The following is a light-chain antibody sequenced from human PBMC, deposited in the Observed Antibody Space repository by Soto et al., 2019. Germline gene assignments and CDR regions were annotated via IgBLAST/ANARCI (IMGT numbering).Light chain of an antibody. V-gene: IGLV2-23*01. J-gene: IGLJ1*01. CDR2: EGT. CDR3: TAWDDSLNGPV. CDR1: SSDVGSYDL. Sequence: QSVLTQPASVSGPPGQSIVISCNGSSSDVGSYDLVSWYLQYPGKAPKVIIFEGTKRPSGVSDRFSGSKSGNTASLTISGLQTEDEADYYCTAWDDSLNGPVFGPGTKLTVL.